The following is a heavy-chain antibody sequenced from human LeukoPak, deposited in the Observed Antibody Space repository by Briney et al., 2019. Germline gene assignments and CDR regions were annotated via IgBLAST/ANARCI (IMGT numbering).Heavy chain of an antibody. J-gene: IGHJ5*02. CDR1: GYTFTDYY. CDR2: INPSGGST. Sequence: ASVKVSCKASGYTFTDYYMHWVRRAPGQGLEWMGWINPSGGSTSYAQKFQGRVTMTRDMSTSTVYMELSSLRSEDTAVYYCASGYYDILTGYRNNWFDPWGQGTLVTVSS. V-gene: IGHV1-46*01. D-gene: IGHD3-9*01. CDR3: ASGYYDILTGYRNNWFDP.